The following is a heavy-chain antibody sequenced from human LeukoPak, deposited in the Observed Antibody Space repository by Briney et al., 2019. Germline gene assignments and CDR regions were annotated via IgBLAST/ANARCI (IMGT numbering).Heavy chain of an antibody. CDR1: GFTLSTYS. J-gene: IGHJ4*02. CDR2: ISSNSRYI. CDR3: SRVAEAAAFDS. V-gene: IGHV3-21*06. Sequence: GGPLRLSWAAAGFTLSTYSMNWVRQAPGKGLELVSSISSNSRYIYYADSMRGRFTSSRDNAKNSLYLQMNSLKPEDTAVYYCSRVAEAAAFDSWGQGTLVTVSS. D-gene: IGHD6-13*01.